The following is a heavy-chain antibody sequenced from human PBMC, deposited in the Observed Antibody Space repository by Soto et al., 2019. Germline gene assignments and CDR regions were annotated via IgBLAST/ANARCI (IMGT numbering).Heavy chain of an antibody. CDR3: MTYTERYCSSTNCPSFDY. D-gene: IGHD2-2*01. CDR1: GFTFNSYS. J-gene: IGHJ4*02. CDR2: ISSTSTYI. Sequence: GSLRLSCAASGFTFNSYSMNWVRQAPGKGLEWVSSISSTSTYIFYADSVKGRFTISRDNAKNSLYLQMNSLRAEDTAVYYCMTYTERYCSSTNCPSFDYWGQGTLVTVSS. V-gene: IGHV3-21*01.